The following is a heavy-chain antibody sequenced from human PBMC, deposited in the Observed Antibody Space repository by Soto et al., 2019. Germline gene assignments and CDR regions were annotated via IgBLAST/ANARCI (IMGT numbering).Heavy chain of an antibody. J-gene: IGHJ4*02. D-gene: IGHD5-12*01. CDR3: AISGYDLDY. Sequence: QVQLQQWGAGLLKPSETLSLTCAVYGGSFSGYYWSWIRQPPGKGLEWIGEINHSGSTNYNPYLKSRVTISVDTSKNQFPLKLSSVTAADTAVYYCAISGYDLDYWGQGTLLTVSS. CDR1: GGSFSGYY. V-gene: IGHV4-34*01. CDR2: INHSGST.